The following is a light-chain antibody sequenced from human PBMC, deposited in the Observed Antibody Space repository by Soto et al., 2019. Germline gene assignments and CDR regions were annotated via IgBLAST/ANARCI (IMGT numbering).Light chain of an antibody. CDR2: SNN. CDR1: TSNIGSNT. V-gene: IGLV1-44*01. Sequence: SASGTPGQRVTISCSGSTSNIGSNTVNWYQQLPGTAPKLLIYSNNQRPSGVPDRFSGSKSGTSASLAISGLQSEDEADYYCAAWDDSLSGYVFGTGTKVTVL. J-gene: IGLJ1*01. CDR3: AAWDDSLSGYV.